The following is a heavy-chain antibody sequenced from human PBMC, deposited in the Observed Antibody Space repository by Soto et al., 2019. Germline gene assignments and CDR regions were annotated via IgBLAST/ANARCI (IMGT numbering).Heavy chain of an antibody. CDR2: IYYSGST. J-gene: IGHJ6*02. V-gene: IGHV4-59*01. CDR1: GASLSGYY. Sequence: SETLSLTCAVYGASLSGYYFSWIRQSPGKGLEWIGYIYYSGSTEYNPSFKSRVNMSVDTSKNQFSLKLSSVTAADTAIYYCARGGQPTVVQYYYGMDVWGQGTTVTVSS. CDR3: ARGGQPTVVQYYYGMDV. D-gene: IGHD4-17*01.